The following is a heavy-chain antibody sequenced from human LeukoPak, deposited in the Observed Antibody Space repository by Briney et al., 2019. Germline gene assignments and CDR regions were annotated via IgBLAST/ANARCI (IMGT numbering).Heavy chain of an antibody. CDR3: ARGAAANYYYDSSGYHDY. CDR2: IDMSGTTI. Sequence: GGSLRLSCAASGFTFSDYYMGWVRQAPGKGLERVSYIDMSGTTIYYADSVKGRFTISRDNAKTSLYLRMNSLTAEDTAVYYCARGAAANYYYDSSGYHDYWGQGTLVTVSS. D-gene: IGHD3-22*01. J-gene: IGHJ4*02. V-gene: IGHV3-11*01. CDR1: GFTFSDYY.